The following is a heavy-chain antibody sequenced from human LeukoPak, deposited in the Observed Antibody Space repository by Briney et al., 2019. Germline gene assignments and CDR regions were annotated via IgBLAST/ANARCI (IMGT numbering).Heavy chain of an antibody. CDR3: ARGRSCSGGVCYLDY. CDR1: GFTFSSYS. CDR2: ISSSSSYI. V-gene: IGHV3-21*01. J-gene: IGHJ4*02. D-gene: IGHD2-15*01. Sequence: PGGSLRLSCAASGFTFSSYSMNWDRQAPGKGLEWVSSISSSSSYIYYADSVKGRFTTSRDNAKNSLYLQMNSLRAEDTAVYYCARGRSCSGGVCYLDYWGQGTLVTVSS.